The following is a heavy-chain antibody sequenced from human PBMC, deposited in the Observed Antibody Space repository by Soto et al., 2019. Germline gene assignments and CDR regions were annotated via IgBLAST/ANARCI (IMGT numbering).Heavy chain of an antibody. CDR1: GGTFSSYA. CDR2: IIPIFGTA. V-gene: IGHV1-69*13. Sequence: SVKVSCKASGGTFSSYAISWVRQAPGQGLEWMGGIIPIFGTANYAQKFQGRVTITADESTSTAYMELSSLRSEDTAVYYCARVESGSHTVDAFDIWGQGTMVTVSS. J-gene: IGHJ3*02. D-gene: IGHD1-26*01. CDR3: ARVESGSHTVDAFDI.